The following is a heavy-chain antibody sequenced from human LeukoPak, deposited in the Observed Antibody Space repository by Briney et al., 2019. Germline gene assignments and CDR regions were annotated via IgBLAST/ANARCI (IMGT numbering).Heavy chain of an antibody. CDR3: ARGRELELRVYRYYYYYMDV. V-gene: IGHV3-21*01. J-gene: IGHJ6*03. D-gene: IGHD1-7*01. CDR2: ISSSSSYI. Sequence: GGSLRLSCAASGFTFSSYSMNWVRQAPGKGLEWVSSISSSSSYIYYADSVKGRFTISRDNAKNSLYLQMNSLRAEDTAVYYCARGRELELRVYRYYYYYMDVWGKGTTVTVSS. CDR1: GFTFSSYS.